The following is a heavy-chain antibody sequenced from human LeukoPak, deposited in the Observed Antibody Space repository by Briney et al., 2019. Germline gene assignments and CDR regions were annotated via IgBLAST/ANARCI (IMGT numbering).Heavy chain of an antibody. V-gene: IGHV4-34*01. D-gene: IGHD6-19*01. Sequence: SETLSLTCAVYGGSFSGYYWSWIRQPPGKGLEWIGEINHSGSTNYNPSLKSRVTISVDTSKNQFSLKLSSVTAADTAVYYCAGQSYSSGWHDYWGQGTLVTVSS. CDR3: AGQSYSSGWHDY. CDR2: INHSGST. CDR1: GGSFSGYY. J-gene: IGHJ4*02.